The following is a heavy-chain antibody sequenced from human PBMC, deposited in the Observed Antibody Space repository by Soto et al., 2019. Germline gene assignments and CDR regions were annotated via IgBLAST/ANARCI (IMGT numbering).Heavy chain of an antibody. CDR2: ISYDGSNK. D-gene: IGHD1-26*01. J-gene: IGHJ6*02. CDR1: GFTFSSYG. CDR3: AKEWGLLYYYYCMDV. V-gene: IGHV3-30*18. Sequence: QVQLVESGGGVVQPGRSLRLSCAASGFTFSSYGMNWVRQAPGKGLEWVAVISYDGSNKYYADSVKGRFTISRDNSKNTLYLQMNSVRAEDTSVYYCAKEWGLLYYYYCMDVWGQGTTVTVSS.